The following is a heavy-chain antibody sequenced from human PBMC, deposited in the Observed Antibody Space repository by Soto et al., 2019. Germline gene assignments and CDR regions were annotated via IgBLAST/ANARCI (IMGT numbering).Heavy chain of an antibody. V-gene: IGHV3-21*06. J-gene: IGHJ4*02. Sequence: EVQLVESGGGLVEPGGSLRLSCAPPGFSFSSSALPWVRQAPGKGLEYVSSITYSGRYMFYAGSLRGRFTVSRDNAKNSLYLQMNSLRAEDTAVYYCARKSSSDSTGYDYFDYWGQGTLVTVSS. D-gene: IGHD3-22*01. CDR2: ITYSGRYM. CDR3: ARKSSSDSTGYDYFDY. CDR1: GFSFSSSA.